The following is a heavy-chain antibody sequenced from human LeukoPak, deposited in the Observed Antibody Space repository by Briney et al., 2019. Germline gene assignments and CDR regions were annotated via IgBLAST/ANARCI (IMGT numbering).Heavy chain of an antibody. Sequence: SETLSLTCAVYGWSFSGYYWSWLRQPPGKGLEWVGEINHSGSTNYNPSLKSRVTISGETSKNQFSLKLSSVTAADTAVYYCARGGIAAAGWFDPWGQGTLVTVSS. CDR2: INHSGST. D-gene: IGHD6-13*01. CDR3: ARGGIAAAGWFDP. CDR1: GWSFSGYY. J-gene: IGHJ5*02. V-gene: IGHV4-34*01.